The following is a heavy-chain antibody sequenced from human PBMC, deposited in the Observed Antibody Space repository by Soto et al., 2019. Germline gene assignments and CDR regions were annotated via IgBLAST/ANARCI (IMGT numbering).Heavy chain of an antibody. V-gene: IGHV3-73*01. CDR1: GFSFSDSA. CDR2: IRTKTNNYAT. Sequence: PGGSLRLSCAASGFSFSDSAMHWVRQASGKGLEWVGRIRTKTNNYATAYAESVKGRFTVSRDDSKNTAYLQMNSLKTEDTAVYYCARLGWELLGLDYWGQGTLVTVSS. CDR3: ARLGWELLGLDY. D-gene: IGHD1-26*01. J-gene: IGHJ4*02.